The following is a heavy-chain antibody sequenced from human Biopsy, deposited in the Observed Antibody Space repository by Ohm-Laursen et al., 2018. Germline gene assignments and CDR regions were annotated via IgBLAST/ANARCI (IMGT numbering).Heavy chain of an antibody. CDR1: GFTFNRSA. D-gene: IGHD2-21*02. Sequence: SSVKVSCKASGFTFNRSAMQWVRQARGQRLQWIGWIVVGGGNTNYAQKFQERVTITRDMSTSTAYMELSSLRSEDTAVYYCASRPNCGGDCSSGFDYWGQGTLVTVSS. CDR2: IVVGGGNT. CDR3: ASRPNCGGDCSSGFDY. J-gene: IGHJ4*02. V-gene: IGHV1-58*02.